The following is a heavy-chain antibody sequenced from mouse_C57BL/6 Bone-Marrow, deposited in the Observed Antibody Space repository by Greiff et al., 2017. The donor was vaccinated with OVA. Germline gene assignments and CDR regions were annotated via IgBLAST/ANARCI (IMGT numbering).Heavy chain of an antibody. CDR3: TREEIYYGSSYWWYFDV. Sequence: EVKLVESGEGLVKPGGSLKLSCAASGFTFSSYAMSWVRQTPEKRLEWVAYISSGGDYIYYADTVKGRFTISRDNARNTLYLQMSSLKSEDTAMYYCTREEIYYGSSYWWYFDVWGTGTTVTVSS. CDR1: GFTFSSYA. CDR2: ISSGGDYI. D-gene: IGHD1-1*01. J-gene: IGHJ1*03. V-gene: IGHV5-9-1*02.